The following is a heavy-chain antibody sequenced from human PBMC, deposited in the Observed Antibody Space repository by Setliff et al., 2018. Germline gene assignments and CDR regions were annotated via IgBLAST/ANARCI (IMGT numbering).Heavy chain of an antibody. CDR3: TTDRSHVLQFLEWLFLTEDGFYFDY. D-gene: IGHD3-3*01. CDR2: IYSGGDT. J-gene: IGHJ4*02. V-gene: IGHV3-53*01. CDR1: GFTVSSDY. Sequence: GGSLRLSCAASGFTVSSDYMSWFRQAPGKGLEWVSVIYSGGDTYYADSVKGRFTISRDDSKNTLYLQMNSLKTEDTAVYYCTTDRSHVLQFLEWLFLTEDGFYFDYWGQGTLVTVSS.